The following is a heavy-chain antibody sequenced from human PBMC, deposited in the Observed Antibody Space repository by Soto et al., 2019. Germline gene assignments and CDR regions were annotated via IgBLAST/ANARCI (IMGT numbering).Heavy chain of an antibody. CDR3: ARFAPTGDYFDY. D-gene: IGHD3-10*01. CDR1: GGSVSSTRYY. J-gene: IGHJ4*02. V-gene: IGHV4-39*07. Sequence: PSETLSLTCTVSGGSVSSTRYYWDWIRQPPGKGREWIGNIYYTGSTHYSPSLKSRVTISVDTSKNQFSLKLGSVTAADTAVYYCARFAPTGDYFDYWGEGTLVTVSS. CDR2: IYYTGST.